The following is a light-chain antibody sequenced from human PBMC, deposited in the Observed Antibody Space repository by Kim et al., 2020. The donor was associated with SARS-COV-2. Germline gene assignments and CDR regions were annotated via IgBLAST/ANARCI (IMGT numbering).Light chain of an antibody. CDR3: QQYKRSPVLT. J-gene: IGKJ4*01. CDR1: QSIGIW. Sequence: DIQMTQTPSTLSAFVGDRVTITCRASQSIGIWLAWYQQKPGKAPRLLIYGASNLDSGVPSRFSGSGSGTEFTLTISSLQTDDFATFFCQQYKRSPVLTFGGGPKLEIK. CDR2: GAS. V-gene: IGKV1-5*03.